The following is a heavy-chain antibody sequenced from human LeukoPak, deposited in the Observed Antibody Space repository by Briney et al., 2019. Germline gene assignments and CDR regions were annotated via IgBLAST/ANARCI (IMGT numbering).Heavy chain of an antibody. CDR2: IYISGST. CDR3: ARDWALYSYGYTFDAFDI. Sequence: SETLSLTCTVSGGSISSYYWSWIRQPAGTGLEWIGRIYISGSTNYNPSLESRVTMSVDTSKNQFSLKLSSVTAADTAVYYCARDWALYSYGYTFDAFDIWGQGTMVTVSS. J-gene: IGHJ3*02. CDR1: GGSISSYY. D-gene: IGHD5-18*01. V-gene: IGHV4-4*07.